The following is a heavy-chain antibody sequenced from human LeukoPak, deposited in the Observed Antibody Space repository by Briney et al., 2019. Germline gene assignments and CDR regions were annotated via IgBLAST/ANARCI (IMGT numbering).Heavy chain of an antibody. Sequence: AASVKVSCKASGYTFTSYDINWVRQATGQGLEWMGWMNPNSGNTGYAQKFQGRVTMTRNTSISTAYMELSSLRSEDTAVYYCARGGYYGGNRRYFQHWGQGTLVTVSS. CDR3: ARGGYYGGNRRYFQH. CDR1: GYTFTSYD. D-gene: IGHD4-23*01. CDR2: MNPNSGNT. J-gene: IGHJ1*01. V-gene: IGHV1-8*01.